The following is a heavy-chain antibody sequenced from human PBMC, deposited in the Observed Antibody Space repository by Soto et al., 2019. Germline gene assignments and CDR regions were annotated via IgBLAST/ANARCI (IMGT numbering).Heavy chain of an antibody. V-gene: IGHV4-30-2*01. J-gene: IGHJ6*02. D-gene: IGHD3-10*01. Sequence: PSETLSLTCAVSGGSISSGGYSWSWIRQPPGKGLEWIGYIYHSGSTYYNPSLKSRVTISVDRSKNQFSLKLSSVTAADTAVYYRARVGGMDVWGQGTTVTVSS. CDR2: IYHSGST. CDR3: ARVGGMDV. CDR1: GGSISSGGYS.